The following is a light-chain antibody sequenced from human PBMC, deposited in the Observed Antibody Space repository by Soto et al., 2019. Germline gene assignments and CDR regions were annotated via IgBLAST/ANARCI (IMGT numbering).Light chain of an antibody. CDR2: GTS. V-gene: IGKV3-20*01. CDR1: QNFGSSY. Sequence: EMVLTQSPGTLSLSPWERATLSCRASQNFGSSYLAWYQQKFGQAPRLLIYGTSSMATGITDRFSGSGSGTDFTLTIIRLEPEDFAVYYCQHYGSSPLTFGGGTKVEIK. J-gene: IGKJ4*01. CDR3: QHYGSSPLT.